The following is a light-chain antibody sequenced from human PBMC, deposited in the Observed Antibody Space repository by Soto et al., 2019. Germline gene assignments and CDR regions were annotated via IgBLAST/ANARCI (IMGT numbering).Light chain of an antibody. CDR1: QSISTE. Sequence: EIVMTQSPATLSVSPGERATLSCRASQSISTELAWYKQKPGQPPSILIYSASTRATGVPARFTGSGSGSEFALTCSGLQSEDFAVYYCQEGDNWPLSFGQGTRLEI. V-gene: IGKV3-15*01. CDR2: SAS. CDR3: QEGDNWPLS. J-gene: IGKJ2*01.